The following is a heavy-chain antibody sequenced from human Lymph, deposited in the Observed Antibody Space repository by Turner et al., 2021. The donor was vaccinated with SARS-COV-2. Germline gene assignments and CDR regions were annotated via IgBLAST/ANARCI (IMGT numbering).Heavy chain of an antibody. Sequence: VQPGRSLRLSGAASGFTFSSFAMHWVRQAAGKGMEWVALISYDGGNKYYSDSVKGRFTISRDNSKNTLYLHMNSLRAEDTAVYYCARGLSGNYYFFDYWGQGTLVTVSS. CDR1: GFTFSSFA. D-gene: IGHD1-26*01. V-gene: IGHV3-30-3*01. J-gene: IGHJ4*02. CDR3: ARGLSGNYYFFDY. CDR2: ISYDGGNK.